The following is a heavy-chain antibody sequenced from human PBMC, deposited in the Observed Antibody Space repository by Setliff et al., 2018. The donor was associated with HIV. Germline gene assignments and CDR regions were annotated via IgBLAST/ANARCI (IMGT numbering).Heavy chain of an antibody. J-gene: IGHJ1*01. CDR2: VNSDGTNT. CDR3: ARISTVTVRH. D-gene: IGHD2-21*02. V-gene: IGHV3-74*01. CDR1: GFTFSNYW. Sequence: GGSLRLSCAASGFTFSNYWMHWVRQAPGKGLVWVSRVNSDGTNTTYADSVKGRFTISRDNAKKTLFLQMRSLRAEDTARYYCARISTVTVRHWGQGTLVTVSS.